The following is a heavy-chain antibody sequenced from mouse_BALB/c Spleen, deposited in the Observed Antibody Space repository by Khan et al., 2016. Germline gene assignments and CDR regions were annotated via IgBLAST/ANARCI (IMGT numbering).Heavy chain of an antibody. Sequence: EVKLLESGGGLVQPGGSLKLSCAASGFDLSRYWMSWVRQAPGKGLEWIGEINPDSSTINYTPSLKDRFILFRDNANNTLYLQVSKVRSADTALYYCAIAEYYVYLAYWGQGTLVSVSA. D-gene: IGHD1-1*01. CDR1: GFDLSRYW. V-gene: IGHV4-1*02. CDR3: AIAEYYVYLAY. J-gene: IGHJ3*01. CDR2: INPDSSTI.